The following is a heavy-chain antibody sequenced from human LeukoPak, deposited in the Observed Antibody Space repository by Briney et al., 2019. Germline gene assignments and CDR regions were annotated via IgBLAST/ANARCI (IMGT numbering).Heavy chain of an antibody. CDR3: ASRRGYSYGRTLDY. V-gene: IGHV3-30*03. CDR1: GFTFSSYG. D-gene: IGHD5-18*01. J-gene: IGHJ4*02. Sequence: PGGSLRLSCAASGFTFSSYGMHWVRQAPGKGLEWVAVISYDGSNKYYADSVKGRFTISRDNSKNTLYLQMNSLRAEDTAVYYCASRRGYSYGRTLDYWGQGTLVTVSS. CDR2: ISYDGSNK.